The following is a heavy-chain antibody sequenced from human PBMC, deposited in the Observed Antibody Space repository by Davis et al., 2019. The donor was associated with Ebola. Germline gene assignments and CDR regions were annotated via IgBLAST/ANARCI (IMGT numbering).Heavy chain of an antibody. CDR3: ARKSYYYDSSGYHRGAFDI. CDR1: GGSPTGFQ. D-gene: IGHD3-22*01. V-gene: IGHV4-34*01. Sequence: MPSETLSLTCAVYGGSPTGFQWSWIRQPPGKGLEWIGQIHHSGSTNSNPSLKSRVSMSIDASKNQFSLELTSVTAADTAVYYCARKSYYYDSSGYHRGAFDIWGQGTMVTVSS. CDR2: IHHSGST. J-gene: IGHJ3*02.